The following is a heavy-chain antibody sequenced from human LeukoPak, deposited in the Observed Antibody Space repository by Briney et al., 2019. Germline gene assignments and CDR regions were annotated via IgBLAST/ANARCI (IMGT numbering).Heavy chain of an antibody. J-gene: IGHJ4*02. V-gene: IGHV3-30*04. CDR3: ARGPDYGDYVY. CDR2: ISYDGSNK. Sequence: GGSLRLSCAASGFTFSSYAMHWVRQAPGKGLEWVAVISYDGSNKYYADSVKGRFTISRDNSKNTLYLQMNSLRAGDTAVYYCARGPDYGDYVYWGQGTLVTVSS. CDR1: GFTFSSYA. D-gene: IGHD4-17*01.